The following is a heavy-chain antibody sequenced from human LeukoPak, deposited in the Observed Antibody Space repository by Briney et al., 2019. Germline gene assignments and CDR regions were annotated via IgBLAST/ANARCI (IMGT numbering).Heavy chain of an antibody. V-gene: IGHV1-24*01. CDR3: ATRYCSSTSCYILLDAFDI. J-gene: IGHJ3*02. Sequence: ASVKVSCKVSGYTLTELSMHWVRQAPGNGLEWMGGFDPEDGETIYAQKFQGRVTMTEDTSTDTAYMELSSLRSEDTAVYYCATRYCSSTSCYILLDAFDIWGQGTMVTVSS. CDR2: FDPEDGET. D-gene: IGHD2-2*02. CDR1: GYTLTELS.